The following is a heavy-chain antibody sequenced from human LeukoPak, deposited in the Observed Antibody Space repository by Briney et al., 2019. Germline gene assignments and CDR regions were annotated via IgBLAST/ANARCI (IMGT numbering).Heavy chain of an antibody. Sequence: ASVKVSCKVSGYTLTELSMHWVRQAPGKGLEWMGGFDPEDGETIYAQKFQGRVTMTEDTSTDTAYMELSSLRSEDTAVYYCATSSVLAGAFDIWGQGTMVTVSS. CDR2: FDPEDGET. J-gene: IGHJ3*02. CDR1: GYTLTELS. V-gene: IGHV1-24*01. D-gene: IGHD3-3*02. CDR3: ATSSVLAGAFDI.